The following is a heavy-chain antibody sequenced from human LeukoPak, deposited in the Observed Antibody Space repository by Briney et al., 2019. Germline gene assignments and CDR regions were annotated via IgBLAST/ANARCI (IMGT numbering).Heavy chain of an antibody. Sequence: VASVKVSCKASGYTFSNFGISWVRQAPGQGLEWMGWISGNNDNPNYGQKFQGRLTVTTDSSTSTAYMELRNLRSDDTAVYYCARDGTSTDDYWGQGPLVTVSS. CDR3: ARDGTSTDDY. D-gene: IGHD2-2*01. CDR2: ISGNNDNP. V-gene: IGHV1-18*01. J-gene: IGHJ4*02. CDR1: GYTFSNFG.